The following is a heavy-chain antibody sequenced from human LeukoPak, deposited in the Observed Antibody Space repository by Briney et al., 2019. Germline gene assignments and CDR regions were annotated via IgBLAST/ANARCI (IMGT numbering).Heavy chain of an antibody. V-gene: IGHV3-7*01. CDR2: IKQDGSEK. J-gene: IGHJ6*03. CDR1: GFTFNTHN. D-gene: IGHD6-13*01. CDR3: ASDSSSSPAYYHYYMDA. Sequence: GGSLRLSCTASGFTFNTHNMIWVRQAPGKGLEWVANIKQDGSEKYYVDFVKGRFTISRDNAKNSLYLQMNSLRAEDTGVYYCASDSSSSPAYYHYYMDAWGKGTTVTVSS.